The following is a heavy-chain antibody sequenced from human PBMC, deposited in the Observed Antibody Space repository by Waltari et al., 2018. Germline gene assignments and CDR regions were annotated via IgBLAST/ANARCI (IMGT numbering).Heavy chain of an antibody. CDR3: ARGLRWSGAYTDY. Sequence: QVQLQQWGAGLLKPSETLSLTCAVYGGSFSGYYWSWIRQPPGKGLEWIGEINHSGSTNYNPSLKSRVTISVDTSKNQFSLKLSSVTAADTAVYYCARGLRWSGAYTDYWGQGTLVTVSS. CDR1: GGSFSGYY. D-gene: IGHD4-17*01. CDR2: INHSGST. J-gene: IGHJ4*02. V-gene: IGHV4-34*01.